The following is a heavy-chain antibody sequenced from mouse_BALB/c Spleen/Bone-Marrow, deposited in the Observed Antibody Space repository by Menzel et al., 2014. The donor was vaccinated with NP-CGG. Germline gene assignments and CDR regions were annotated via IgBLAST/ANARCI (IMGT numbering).Heavy chain of an antibody. V-gene: IGHV1S135*01. D-gene: IGHD1-1*01. J-gene: IGHJ1*01. CDR1: GYSFTGYS. CDR3: TRRGSSWCSDA. CDR2: IDPYYGGT. Sequence: VQLKQSGPELEKPGASVKISCKASGYSFTGYSMNWVKQSNGKSLEWIGNIDPYYGGTTYNQKFKGKATLTVDKSSSKAYRRLKSLKSEDSAVYYCTRRGSSWCSDAWGAGTPVPAPS.